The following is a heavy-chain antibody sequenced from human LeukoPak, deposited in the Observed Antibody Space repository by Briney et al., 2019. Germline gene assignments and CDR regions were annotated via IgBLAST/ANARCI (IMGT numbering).Heavy chain of an antibody. CDR2: ISSSSSYI. J-gene: IGHJ4*02. V-gene: IGHV3-21*01. CDR3: ARVGITYYYDSSGYNDY. Sequence: GGSLRLSCAASGFTFSSYSMNWVSQAPGKGLEWVSSISSSSSYIYYADSVKGRFTISRDNAKNSLYLQMNSLRAEDTAVYYCARVGITYYYDSSGYNDYWGQGTLVTVSS. D-gene: IGHD3-22*01. CDR1: GFTFSSYS.